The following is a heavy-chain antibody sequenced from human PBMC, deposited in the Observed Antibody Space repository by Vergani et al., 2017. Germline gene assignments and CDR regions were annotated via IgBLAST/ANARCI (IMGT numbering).Heavy chain of an antibody. CDR2: IIPIFGTA. Sequence: QVQLVQSGAEVKKPGSSVKVSCKASGGTFSSYAISWVRQAPGQGLEWMGGIIPIFGTANYAQKFQGRVTMTRNTSISTAYMELSSLRSEDTAVYYCARGRKRGYCSSTSCFYWFDPWGQGTLVTVSS. CDR3: ARGRKRGYCSSTSCFYWFDP. D-gene: IGHD2-2*01. J-gene: IGHJ5*02. V-gene: IGHV1-69*06. CDR1: GGTFSSYA.